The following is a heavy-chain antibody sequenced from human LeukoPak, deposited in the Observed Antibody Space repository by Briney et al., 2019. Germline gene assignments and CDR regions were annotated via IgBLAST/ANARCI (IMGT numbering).Heavy chain of an antibody. CDR2: ISSSGSTI. D-gene: IGHD6-13*01. Sequence: GGTLRLSYAASGFTFSSYGMSWVRQAPGKGLEWVSYISSSGSTIYYADSVKGRFTISRDNAKNSLYLQMNSLRAEDTAVYYCAREGSSWHYDAFDIWGQGTMVTVSS. J-gene: IGHJ3*02. CDR1: GFTFSSYG. V-gene: IGHV3-48*04. CDR3: AREGSSWHYDAFDI.